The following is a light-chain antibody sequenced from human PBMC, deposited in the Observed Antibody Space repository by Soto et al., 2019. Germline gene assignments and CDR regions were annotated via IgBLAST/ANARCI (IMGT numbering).Light chain of an antibody. CDR1: SGDVGGYDF. V-gene: IGLV2-11*01. J-gene: IGLJ1*01. CDR3: CSYGGNFYV. CDR2: DVS. Sequence: QSVLTQPRSVSGYPGQSVTIPCTGTSGDVGGYDFVSWYQHHPGKVPKLMIFDVSKRPSGVPDRFSGSKSGSTASLTISGLQAEDEADYYCCSYGGNFYVVGTGTKVTVL.